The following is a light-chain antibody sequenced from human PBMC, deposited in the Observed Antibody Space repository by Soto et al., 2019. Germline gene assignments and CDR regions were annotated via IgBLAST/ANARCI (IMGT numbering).Light chain of an antibody. CDR3: QQYGSSGT. V-gene: IGKV3-11*01. CDR1: QSVSSY. J-gene: IGKJ1*01. CDR2: DAS. Sequence: EVGLTQSPATLSLSPGERATLSCRASQSVSSYLAWYQQKPGQAPRLLIYDASNRATGIPARFSGSGSGTDFTLTISSLESEDFAVYYCQQYGSSGTFGQGTKVDIK.